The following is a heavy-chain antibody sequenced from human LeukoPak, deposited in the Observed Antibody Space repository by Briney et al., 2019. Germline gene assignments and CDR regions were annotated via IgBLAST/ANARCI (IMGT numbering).Heavy chain of an antibody. CDR1: GYTFTSYG. V-gene: IGHV1-18*01. CDR3: ARSEYGSGSYYNCY. CDR2: ISAYNGNT. D-gene: IGHD3-10*01. Sequence: ASVKVSCKASGYTFTSYGISWVRQAPGQGLEWMGWISAYNGNTNYAQKLQGRVTMTTDTSTSTAYMELRRLRSDDTAVYYCARSEYGSGSYYNCYWGQGTLVTVSS. J-gene: IGHJ4*02.